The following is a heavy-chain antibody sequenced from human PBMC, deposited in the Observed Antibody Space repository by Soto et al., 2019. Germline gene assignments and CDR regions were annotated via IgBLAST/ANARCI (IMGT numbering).Heavy chain of an antibody. D-gene: IGHD3-22*01. CDR1: GCSICSYY. V-gene: IGHV4-59*01. CDR2: IYYSGST. CDR3: ASSESYDSSGYYIGGWFDP. Sequence: PSETLSITCTVSGCSICSYYWSWIRQHPGKGLEWIGYIYYSGSTNYNPSLKSRVTISVDTSKNQFSLKLSSVTAADTAVYYCASSESYDSSGYYIGGWFDPWGQGTLVTVSS. J-gene: IGHJ5*02.